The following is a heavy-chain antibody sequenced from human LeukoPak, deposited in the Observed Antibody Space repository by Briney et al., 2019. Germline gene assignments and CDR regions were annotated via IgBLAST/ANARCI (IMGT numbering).Heavy chain of an antibody. CDR3: ARSYGFD. CDR1: GFTFSSYS. V-gene: IGHV3-21*04. D-gene: IGHD5-18*01. Sequence: GGSLRLSCAASGFTFSSYSMNWDRQAPGKGLEWVSSISSSSSYIYYADSVKGRFTISRDNSKNTLYLQMNGLRAEDTAVYYCARSYGFDWGQGTLVTVSS. J-gene: IGHJ4*02. CDR2: ISSSSSYI.